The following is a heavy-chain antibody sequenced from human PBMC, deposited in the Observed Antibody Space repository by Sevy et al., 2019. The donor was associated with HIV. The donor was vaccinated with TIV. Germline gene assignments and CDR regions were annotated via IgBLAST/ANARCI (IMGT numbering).Heavy chain of an antibody. Sequence: GGSLRLSCAASGFTFSSYGMHWVRQAPGKGLEWVALIGYDGSQKYYADSVKGRFTISRDNSKHMLYLQMNSLRAEDTAVDYCAKGADISGHKHDNFDNWGQGSLVTVSS. CDR1: GFTFSSYG. D-gene: IGHD1-26*01. J-gene: IGHJ4*02. CDR3: AKGADISGHKHDNFDN. V-gene: IGHV3-30*02. CDR2: IGYDGSQK.